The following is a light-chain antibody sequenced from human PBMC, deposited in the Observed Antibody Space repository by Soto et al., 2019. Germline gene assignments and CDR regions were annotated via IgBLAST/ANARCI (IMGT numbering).Light chain of an antibody. V-gene: IGLV2-8*01. CDR2: EVS. CDR3: TSYVGSNIWV. J-gene: IGLJ3*02. CDR1: SSDVGAYKY. Sequence: QSALTQPPSASGSPGQSVTISCTGTSSDVGAYKYVSWYQQYPGEAPKLMIYEVSKRPSGVPDRFSGSKSGNTVSLTVSGLQAEDEADYYCTSYVGSNIWVFGGGTNLTVL.